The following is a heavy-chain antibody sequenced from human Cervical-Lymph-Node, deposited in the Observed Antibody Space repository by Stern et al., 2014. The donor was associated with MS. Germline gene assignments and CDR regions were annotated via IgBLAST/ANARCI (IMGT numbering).Heavy chain of an antibody. D-gene: IGHD3-10*01. Sequence: VQLVEYGAEVKKPGSSVRVSCKASGGSFKSYAFNWLRQAPGQGLEWLVDIVPMFAKANYAQKFQGRVTVTADEATNTVYMELSFLTSEDTAVYYCARERSIHYPAFAPWGQGTLVTVSS. CDR2: IVPMFAKA. V-gene: IGHV1-69*01. CDR1: GGSFKSYA. CDR3: ARERSIHYPAFAP. J-gene: IGHJ5*02.